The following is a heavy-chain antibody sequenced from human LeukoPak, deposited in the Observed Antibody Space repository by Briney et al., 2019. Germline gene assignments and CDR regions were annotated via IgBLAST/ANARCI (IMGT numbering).Heavy chain of an antibody. CDR3: ARLWGGSSGYYY. V-gene: IGHV3-11*03. CDR2: ISPSSSYT. Sequence: GGSPRLSCAASGFTFSDYYLSWVRQAPGKGLEWVSFISPSSSYTNYADSVKGRFTISRENAKNSLYLQMSSLRAEDTAVYYCARLWGGSSGYYYWGQGTLVTVSS. D-gene: IGHD3-22*01. J-gene: IGHJ4*02. CDR1: GFTFSDYY.